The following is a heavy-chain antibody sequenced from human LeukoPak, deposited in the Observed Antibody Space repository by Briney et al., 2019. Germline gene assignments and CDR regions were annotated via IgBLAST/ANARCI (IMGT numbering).Heavy chain of an antibody. V-gene: IGHV3-30*18. CDR2: ISHDGSNN. Sequence: PGGSLRLFCATWGFTLNSYAMHWATQAPGKGLEWVAVISHDGSNNYYADSVKGRFTISRDNSKNTLYLQMNSLRAEDTAVYYCAKTYGSGRYYACYIWGQGTMVTVSS. J-gene: IGHJ3*02. D-gene: IGHD3-10*01. CDR3: AKTYGSGRYYACYI. CDR1: GFTLNSYA.